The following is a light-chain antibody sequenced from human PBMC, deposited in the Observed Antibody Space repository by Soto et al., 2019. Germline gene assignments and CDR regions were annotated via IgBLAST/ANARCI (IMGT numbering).Light chain of an antibody. CDR3: QQYDNRLPIT. V-gene: IGKV1-33*01. CDR2: DAS. Sequence: IQMTQSPSSLSASVGDRVTITCQASQDISKNLNWYQQKPGKATKLLIYDASSLQTGVPSRFSGSGSATHFTFTISSLQPEDVATYYCQQYDNRLPITVGQGTRLEIK. CDR1: QDISKN. J-gene: IGKJ5*01.